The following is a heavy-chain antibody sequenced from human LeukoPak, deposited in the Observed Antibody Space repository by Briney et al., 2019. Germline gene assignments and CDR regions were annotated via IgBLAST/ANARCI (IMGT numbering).Heavy chain of an antibody. V-gene: IGHV4-34*01. J-gene: IGHJ4*02. CDR1: GGSFSGYY. Sequence: SETLSLTCAVYGGSFSGYYWSWIRQPPGKGLGWIGEINHSGSTNYNPSLKSRVTISVDTSKNQSPLKLSSVTAADTAVYYCAALVGATGDYFDYWGQGTLVTVSS. D-gene: IGHD1-26*01. CDR2: INHSGST. CDR3: AALVGATGDYFDY.